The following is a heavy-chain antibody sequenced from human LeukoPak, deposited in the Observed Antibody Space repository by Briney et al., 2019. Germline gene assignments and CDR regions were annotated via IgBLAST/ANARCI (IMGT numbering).Heavy chain of an antibody. V-gene: IGHV3-7*01. CDR3: AADRGWRTSGYYLYYFEY. J-gene: IGHJ4*02. Sequence: GGSLRLSCAASGFIFTNFFMSWVRQAPGKGLEWVASIKHDGSEKYYVDSVRGRFTISRDNTKNLLYLQMSSLRAEDTAVYYCAADRGWRTSGYYLYYFEYWGQGTLVTFSS. CDR2: IKHDGSEK. D-gene: IGHD3-3*01. CDR1: GFIFTNFF.